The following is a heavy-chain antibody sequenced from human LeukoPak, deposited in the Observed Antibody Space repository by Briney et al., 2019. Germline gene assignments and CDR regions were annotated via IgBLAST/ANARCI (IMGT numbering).Heavy chain of an antibody. CDR3: ARADYGSGSPPFLRFDY. V-gene: IGHV3-30*04. D-gene: IGHD3-10*01. CDR1: GFTFSSYA. CDR2: ISYDGSNK. J-gene: IGHJ4*02. Sequence: GRSLRLSCAASGFTFSSYAMHWVRQAPGKGLEWVAVISYDGSNKYYADSVKGRFTISRDNSKNTLYLQMNSLRAEDTAVYYCARADYGSGSPPFLRFDYWGQGTLVTVSS.